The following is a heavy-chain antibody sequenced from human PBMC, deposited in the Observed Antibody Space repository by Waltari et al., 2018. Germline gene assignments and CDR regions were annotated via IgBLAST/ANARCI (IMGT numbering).Heavy chain of an antibody. Sequence: QVQLVQSGAEVKKPGASVKVSCKASGYTFTSYDINWVRQATGQGLEWMGWMNPNSGKTGYAQKFQGRVTMTRNTSISTAYMELSSLRSEDTAVYYCARLAYCSSTSCHVRPQADYWGQGTLVTVSS. CDR3: ARLAYCSSTSCHVRPQADY. J-gene: IGHJ4*02. D-gene: IGHD2-2*01. CDR1: GYTFTSYD. CDR2: MNPNSGKT. V-gene: IGHV1-8*01.